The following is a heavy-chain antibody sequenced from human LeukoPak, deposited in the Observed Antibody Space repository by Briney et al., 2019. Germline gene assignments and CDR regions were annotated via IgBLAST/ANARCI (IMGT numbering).Heavy chain of an antibody. Sequence: GGSLRLSCAASGFTFGSYSMNWVRQAPGKGLEWVSSISSSSSYIYYADSVKGRFTISRDNAKNSLYLQMNSLRAEDTAVYYCTREAGGAAGTQPFDYWGQGTLVTVSS. CDR3: TREAGGAAGTQPFDY. J-gene: IGHJ4*02. V-gene: IGHV3-21*01. CDR1: GFTFGSYS. D-gene: IGHD6-13*01. CDR2: ISSSSSYI.